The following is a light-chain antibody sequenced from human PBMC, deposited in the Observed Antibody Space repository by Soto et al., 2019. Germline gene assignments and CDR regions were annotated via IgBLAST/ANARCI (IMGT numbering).Light chain of an antibody. CDR2: GNS. J-gene: IGLJ1*01. Sequence: QSVLTQPPSVSGAPGQRVTISCTGSSSNIGAGYDVHWYQQLPGTAPKLLIYGNSNRPSGVPDRFSGSKSGTSASLAITGLQVEDEADYNCQSYDSSLSGYVFGTGTKLTVL. CDR3: QSYDSSLSGYV. V-gene: IGLV1-40*01. CDR1: SSNIGAGYD.